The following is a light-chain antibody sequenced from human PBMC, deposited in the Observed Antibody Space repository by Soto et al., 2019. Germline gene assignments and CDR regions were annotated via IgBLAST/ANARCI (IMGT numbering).Light chain of an antibody. CDR3: MQALQTPYT. J-gene: IGKJ2*01. Sequence: DIVMTQSPLSLPVTPGEPASISCRSSQSLLHSNGFNYLDWYLQKPGQSPQLLIYLGSSRASGVPDRFRGSGSGTDLTLDISRVEAEDLGVYYCMQALQTPYTFGQGTKLEIK. CDR1: QSLLHSNGFNY. V-gene: IGKV2-28*01. CDR2: LGS.